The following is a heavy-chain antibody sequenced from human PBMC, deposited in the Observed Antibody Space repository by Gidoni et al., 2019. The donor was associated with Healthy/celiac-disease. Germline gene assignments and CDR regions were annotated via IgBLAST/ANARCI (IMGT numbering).Heavy chain of an antibody. CDR2: IYYSAST. J-gene: IGHJ4*02. CDR1: GGSISSSSYY. D-gene: IGHD5-12*01. V-gene: IGHV4-39*01. Sequence: QLQLQESGPGLVKPSETLSLTCTVPGGSISSSSYYWGWIRQPPGKGLEWIGSIYYSASTYYTPSLKRRVTISVDTSKNQFSLKLSSVTAADTAVYYCARRQIRDGYNKNWGQGTLVTVSS. CDR3: ARRQIRDGYNKN.